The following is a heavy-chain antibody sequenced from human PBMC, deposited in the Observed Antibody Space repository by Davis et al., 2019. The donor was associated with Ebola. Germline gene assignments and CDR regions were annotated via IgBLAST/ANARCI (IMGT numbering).Heavy chain of an antibody. J-gene: IGHJ4*02. CDR2: IRTYNANT. CDR1: GYTFRSYG. V-gene: IGHV1-18*01. D-gene: IGHD6-13*01. CDR3: ARGRSSSWYAGVDY. Sequence: AASVKVSCKASGYTFRSYGISWVRQAPGQGLEWMGGIRTYNANTKDERKVQDRVTMTTDISTKTAYMELRNLRSDDTAVYYCARGRSSSWYAGVDYWGQGTLVTVSS.